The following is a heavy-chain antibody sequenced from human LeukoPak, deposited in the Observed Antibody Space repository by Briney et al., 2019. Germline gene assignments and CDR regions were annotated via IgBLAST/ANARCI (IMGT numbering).Heavy chain of an antibody. Sequence: GGSLRLSCAASGFTFDDYAMHWVLQAPGKGLEWVSGISWNSGSIGYADSVKGRFTISRDNAKNSLYLQMNSLRAEDTALYYCAKDGADGSGNYYYGMDVWGQGTTVTVSS. V-gene: IGHV3-9*01. CDR2: ISWNSGSI. D-gene: IGHD3-10*01. J-gene: IGHJ6*02. CDR3: AKDGADGSGNYYYGMDV. CDR1: GFTFDDYA.